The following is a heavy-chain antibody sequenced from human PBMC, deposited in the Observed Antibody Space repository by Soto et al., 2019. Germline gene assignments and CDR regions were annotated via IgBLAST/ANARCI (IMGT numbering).Heavy chain of an antibody. J-gene: IGHJ5*02. V-gene: IGHV1-18*01. D-gene: IGHD3-22*01. CDR3: ARDLYYYDSSGYSNWFDP. Sequence: ASVKVSCKASGYTFTSYGISWVRQPPGQGLEWMGWISAYNGNTNYAQKLQGRVTMTTDTSTSTANMELRSLRSADTAVYYCARDLYYYDSSGYSNWFDPWGQGTLVTVSS. CDR1: GYTFTSYG. CDR2: ISAYNGNT.